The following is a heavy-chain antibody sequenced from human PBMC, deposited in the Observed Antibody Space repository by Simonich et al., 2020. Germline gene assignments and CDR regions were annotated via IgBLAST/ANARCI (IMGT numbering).Heavy chain of an antibody. D-gene: IGHD2-15*01. CDR2: TSADNGNT. Sequence: QVQLVQSGAEVKKPGASVKVSCKASGYTFTSYGISWGRQAPGQGLEWMGWTSADNGNTNYAQKRQGRLTMTTDTTTSPAYMELRSLRSDDTAVYYCARASRGTWWYYYFDYWGQGTLVTVSS. V-gene: IGHV1-18*01. CDR3: ARASRGTWWYYYFDY. J-gene: IGHJ4*02. CDR1: GYTFTSYG.